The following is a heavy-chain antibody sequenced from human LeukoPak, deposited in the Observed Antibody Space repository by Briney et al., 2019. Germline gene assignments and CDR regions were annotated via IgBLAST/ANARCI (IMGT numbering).Heavy chain of an antibody. CDR2: INPSGGST. D-gene: IGHD3-9*01. CDR3: VLRYFDWVDAFDI. V-gene: IGHV1-46*01. J-gene: IGHJ3*02. Sequence: GASVKVSCKASGYTFTNYYMHWVRQAPGQGLEWMGIINPSGGSTSYAQKFQGRVTMTRDTSTSTVYMELSSLRSEDTAVYYCVLRYFDWVDAFDIWGQGTMVTVSS. CDR1: GYTFTNYY.